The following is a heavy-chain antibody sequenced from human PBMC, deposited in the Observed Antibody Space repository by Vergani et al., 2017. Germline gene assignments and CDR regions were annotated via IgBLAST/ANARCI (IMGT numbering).Heavy chain of an antibody. Sequence: EVQLVESGGGIVKPGGSLRLSCVASGFSFRNAWMNWVRRTPGKGLEWVGRIKSTFDRGTTDYAAAVKGRFTISRDDSKNTLFLQMNGLKTEDIGVYYCTADXRYCGDGSCYWLRDHHYYGMDVWCQGTTVTVSS. CDR2: IKSTFDRGTT. CDR1: GFSFRNAW. V-gene: IGHV3-15*07. J-gene: IGHJ6*02. D-gene: IGHD2-21*01. CDR3: TADXRYCGDGSCYWLRDHHYYGMDV.